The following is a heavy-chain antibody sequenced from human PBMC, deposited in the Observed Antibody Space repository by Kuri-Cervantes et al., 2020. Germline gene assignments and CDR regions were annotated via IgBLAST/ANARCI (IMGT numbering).Heavy chain of an antibody. CDR2: LSYDGSNK. CDR3: SGWRSPHTW. Sequence: SLKTSCAACGFNSRSYAMHWVRQARDKGLEWVSALSYDGSNKYYADLVNGRFTISRDTSKNTLYLEMNSLRAEDTAVYYCSGWRSPHTWWGQGTLVTVSS. CDR1: GFNSRSYA. V-gene: IGHV3-30-3*01. J-gene: IGHJ4*02. D-gene: IGHD3-16*01.